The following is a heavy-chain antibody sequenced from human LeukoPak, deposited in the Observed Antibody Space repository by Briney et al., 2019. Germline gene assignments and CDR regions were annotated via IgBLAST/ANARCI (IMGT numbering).Heavy chain of an antibody. CDR3: ARAAVGVVDY. V-gene: IGHV4-30-4*01. J-gene: IGHJ4*02. CDR1: GRSISSGDYY. CDR2: NYYSGST. Sequence: SETLSLTCTVSGRSISSGDYYWSWIRQPPGKGLEWIGYNYYSGSTYYNPSLKSRVTISVDTSKNQFSLKLSSGTAADTAVYYCARAAVGVVDYWGQGPLVTVSS. D-gene: IGHD6-19*01.